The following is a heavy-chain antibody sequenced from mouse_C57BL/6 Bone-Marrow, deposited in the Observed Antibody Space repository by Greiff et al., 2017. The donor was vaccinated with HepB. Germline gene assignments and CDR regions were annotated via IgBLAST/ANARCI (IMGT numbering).Heavy chain of an antibody. CDR2: IDPNSGGT. D-gene: IGHD1-1*01. CDR3: ARRYYGSSSYWYFDV. V-gene: IGHV1-72*01. J-gene: IGHJ1*03. CDR1: GYTFTSYW. Sequence: QVQLQQPGAELVKPGASVKLSCKASGYTFTSYWMHGVKQRPGRGLEWIGRIDPNSGGTKYNEKFKSKATLTVDKPSSTAYMQLSSLTSEYSAVYYCARRYYGSSSYWYFDVWGTGTTVTVSS.